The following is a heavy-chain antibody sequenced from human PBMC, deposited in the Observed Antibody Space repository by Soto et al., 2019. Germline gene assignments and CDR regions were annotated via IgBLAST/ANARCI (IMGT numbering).Heavy chain of an antibody. J-gene: IGHJ6*02. CDR3: ARAPGYYDTSGYYGAFYYYGMDV. CDR1: GFTFSDSD. V-gene: IGHV3-48*02. Sequence: GGSLRLSCAASGFTFSDSDINWVRQAPGKGLEWVSYISASSSTIYYADSVKGRFTISRDNAKNLLYLQMNSLRDEDTAVYYCARAPGYYDTSGYYGAFYYYGMDVWGQGTTVTVS. CDR2: ISASSSTI. D-gene: IGHD3-22*01.